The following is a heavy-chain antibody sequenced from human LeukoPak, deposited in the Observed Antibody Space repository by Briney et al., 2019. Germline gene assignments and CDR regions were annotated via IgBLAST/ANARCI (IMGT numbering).Heavy chain of an antibody. Sequence: SETLSLTCTVSGGSISSSSYYWGWIRQPPGKGLEWIGTIYYSGSTYYNPSLKSRVTISLDTSKNQFSLWLSSVTAADTAVYYCARTRLMAVAAAPWFDPWGQGTLVTVSS. CDR1: GGSISSSSYY. J-gene: IGHJ5*02. D-gene: IGHD6-19*01. CDR2: IYYSGST. CDR3: ARTRLMAVAAAPWFDP. V-gene: IGHV4-39*01.